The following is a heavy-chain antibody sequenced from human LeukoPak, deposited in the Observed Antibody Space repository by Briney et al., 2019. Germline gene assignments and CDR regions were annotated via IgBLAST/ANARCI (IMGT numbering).Heavy chain of an antibody. V-gene: IGHV1-2*02. D-gene: IGHD7-27*01. CDR1: GYTFTGYY. Sequence: GASVKVSCKASGYTFTGYYMHWVRQAPGQGLDWMGWINPNNGVTHYAQKFQGRVTMTRDTSISTAYMELSSLRSDDSAVYYCARGLNWGSGDSFDIRGQGTMVTVSS. CDR3: ARGLNWGSGDSFDI. J-gene: IGHJ3*02. CDR2: INPNNGVT.